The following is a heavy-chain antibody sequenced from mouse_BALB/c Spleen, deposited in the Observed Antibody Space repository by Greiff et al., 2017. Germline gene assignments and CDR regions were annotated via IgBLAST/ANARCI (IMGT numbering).Heavy chain of an antibody. CDR1: GYSITSDYA. CDR3: ARQGSYDGFAY. D-gene: IGHD2-3*01. Sequence: DVKLQESGPGLVKPSQSLSLTCTVTGYSITSDYAWNWIRQFPGNKLEWMGYISYSGSTSYNPSLKSRISITRDTSKNQFFLQLNSVTTEDTATYYCARQGSYDGFAYWGQGTLVTVSA. CDR2: ISYSGST. V-gene: IGHV3-2*02. J-gene: IGHJ3*01.